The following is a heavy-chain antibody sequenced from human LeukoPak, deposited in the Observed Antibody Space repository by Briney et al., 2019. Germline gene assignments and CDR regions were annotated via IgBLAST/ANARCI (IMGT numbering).Heavy chain of an antibody. V-gene: IGHV3-48*01. J-gene: IGHJ4*02. CDR3: ARGGCCRDGYSYGNY. CDR1: GFTFSSYS. CDR2: ISSSSSTI. D-gene: IGHD5-24*01. Sequence: PGGSLRLSCAASGFTFSSYSMNWVRQAPGKGLEWVSYISSSSSTIYYADSVKGRFTISRDNAKNSLYLQMNSLRAEDTAVYYCARGGCCRDGYSYGNYWGQGTLVTVSS.